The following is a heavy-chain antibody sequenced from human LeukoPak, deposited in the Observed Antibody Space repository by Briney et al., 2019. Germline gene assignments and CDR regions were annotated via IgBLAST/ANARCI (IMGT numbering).Heavy chain of an antibody. Sequence: GGSLRLSCAAFGFTFSSYAMSWVRQAPGKGLEWVSVISGSGGSTYYADSVKGRFTISRDNSKNTVYLQMNSLRAEDTAVYYCAKGPTTVTTDYWGQGTLVTVSS. CDR3: AKGPTTVTTDY. CDR1: GFTFSSYA. V-gene: IGHV3-23*01. D-gene: IGHD4-17*01. CDR2: ISGSGGST. J-gene: IGHJ4*02.